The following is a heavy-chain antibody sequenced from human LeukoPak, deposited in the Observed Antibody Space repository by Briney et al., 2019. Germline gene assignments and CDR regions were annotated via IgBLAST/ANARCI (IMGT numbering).Heavy chain of an antibody. CDR3: ARVVGGCIDY. CDR2: IKGDESAK. Sequence: GGSLRLSCAASRFTCSTYWMAWVRQAPGKGLEWVANIKGDESAKHQADSVKGRFTISRDNAQNSVYLHMRSLRGEDTAVYYCARVVGGCIDYWGKGTLVTVSS. D-gene: IGHD4/OR15-4a*01. CDR1: RFTCSTYW. J-gene: IGHJ4*02. V-gene: IGHV3-7*01.